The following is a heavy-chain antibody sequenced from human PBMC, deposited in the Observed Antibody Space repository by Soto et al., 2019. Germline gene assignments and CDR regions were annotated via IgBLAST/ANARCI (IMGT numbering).Heavy chain of an antibody. J-gene: IGHJ5*02. CDR3: ARFLYFGDLLYNWFDP. V-gene: IGHV2-26*01. CDR2: ISSNDEE. CDR1: GFSLSNARMG. Sequence: QVTLKESGPVLVRPTETLTLTCTVSGFSLSNARMGVSWIRQPPGKALEWLAHISSNDEESYSTSLNSRPTISKDTSKSQVVLTMTNMDPVDTATYYCARFLYFGDLLYNWFDPWGQGTLVTVSS. D-gene: IGHD3-10*01.